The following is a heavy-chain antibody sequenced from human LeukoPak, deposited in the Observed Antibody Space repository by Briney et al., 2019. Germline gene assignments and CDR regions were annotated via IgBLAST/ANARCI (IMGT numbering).Heavy chain of an antibody. D-gene: IGHD4-17*01. CDR2: ISWEGGST. Sequence: GGSLTLSWAVSAFTLVDYTMDWVGQPAGRGLGWVSFISWEGGSTYYAGSVKGRFTISRDNSKNTLYLQMNSLRTEANALYYCARDSGTTVTPYYFDYWDWGQGAMVTV. CDR1: AFTLVDYT. CDR3: ARDSGTTVTPYYFDYWD. V-gene: IGHV3-43*01. J-gene: IGHJ1*01.